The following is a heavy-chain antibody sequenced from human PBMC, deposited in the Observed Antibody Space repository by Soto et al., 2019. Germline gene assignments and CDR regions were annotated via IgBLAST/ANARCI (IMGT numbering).Heavy chain of an antibody. J-gene: IGHJ5*02. Sequence: SETLSLTCAVYGESFSGHFWSWIRQSPGKGLEWIGEINDSGSANKNPSLKSRVSISVDTSKNHFSLNLRSLTAADTAVYYCARGRSYYGSGTYAPNSHWFDAWGQGTLVTVSS. CDR3: ARGRSYYGSGTYAPNSHWFDA. CDR2: INDSGSA. D-gene: IGHD3-10*01. CDR1: GESFSGHF. V-gene: IGHV4-34*01.